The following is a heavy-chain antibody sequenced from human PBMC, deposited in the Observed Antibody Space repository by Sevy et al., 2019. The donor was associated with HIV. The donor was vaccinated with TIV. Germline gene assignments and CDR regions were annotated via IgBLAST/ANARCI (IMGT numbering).Heavy chain of an antibody. CDR1: GYTLTELS. Sequence: ASVKVSCKVIGYTLTELSMHWVRQTPGKGLEWMGTFDPEDGETIYAQKFQGRVTMTEDTSADTAYMELSRLRSEDTAVYYCATTKDYYDSSGYPFDYWGQGTLVTVSS. D-gene: IGHD3-22*01. V-gene: IGHV1-24*01. CDR3: ATTKDYYDSSGYPFDY. J-gene: IGHJ4*02. CDR2: FDPEDGET.